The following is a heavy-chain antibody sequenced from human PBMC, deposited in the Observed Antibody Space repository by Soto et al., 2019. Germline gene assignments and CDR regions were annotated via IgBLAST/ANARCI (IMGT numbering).Heavy chain of an antibody. D-gene: IGHD6-13*01. J-gene: IGHJ4*02. CDR3: AKDRGSSSWDPIFDF. CDR1: GFTFDDYA. V-gene: IGHV3-9*01. CDR2: ISWNSAAI. Sequence: PGGSLRLSCAASGFTFDDYAIHWVRQAPGKGLEWVSGISWNSAAIDYAVSVKGRLTIVRDNAMNSLYLQMNHLRPEDTAFYYCAKDRGSSSWDPIFDFWGQGILVTVSS.